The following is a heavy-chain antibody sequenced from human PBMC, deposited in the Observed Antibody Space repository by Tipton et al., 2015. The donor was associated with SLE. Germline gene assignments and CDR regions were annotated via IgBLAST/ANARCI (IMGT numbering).Heavy chain of an antibody. CDR3: ATGHFDF. D-gene: IGHD1-1*01. CDR2: FYFSGSS. J-gene: IGHJ5*01. V-gene: IGHV4-59*03. Sequence: TLSLTCSVSGVSISTYYWSWIRQSPGKGLEWIGFFYFSGSSQYNPSLKSRVAISADTSNNQLSLELRSVTAADTAVYYCATGHFDFWGQGRLVTVSS. CDR1: GVSISTYY.